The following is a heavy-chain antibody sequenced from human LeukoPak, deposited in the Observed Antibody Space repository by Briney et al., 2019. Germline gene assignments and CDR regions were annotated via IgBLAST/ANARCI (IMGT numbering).Heavy chain of an antibody. D-gene: IGHD6-19*01. CDR2: INHSGST. J-gene: IGHJ4*02. V-gene: IGHV4-34*01. CDR1: GGSFSGYY. Sequence: PSETLSLTCAVYGGSFSGYYWSWIRQPPGKGLEWIGEINHSGSTNYNPSLKSRVTISVDTSKNQFSLKLSSVTAADTAVYYCARHLYSSGWYRRTVQSYYFDYWGQGILVTVSS. CDR3: ARHLYSSGWYRRTVQSYYFDY.